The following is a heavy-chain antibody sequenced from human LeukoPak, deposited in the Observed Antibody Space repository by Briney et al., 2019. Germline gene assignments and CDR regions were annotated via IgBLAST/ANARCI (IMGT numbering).Heavy chain of an antibody. CDR1: GFTFSNYW. CDR2: IKQEGSEK. J-gene: IGHJ4*02. Sequence: GGSLRLSCAASGFTFSNYWMTWVRQAPGKGLEWVANIKQEGSEKYFVDSVKGRFTISRDNAKNSLYLQMNSLRAEDTALYYCAREDQPRGTFDYWGQGILVTVSS. D-gene: IGHD2-15*01. CDR3: AREDQPRGTFDY. V-gene: IGHV3-7*05.